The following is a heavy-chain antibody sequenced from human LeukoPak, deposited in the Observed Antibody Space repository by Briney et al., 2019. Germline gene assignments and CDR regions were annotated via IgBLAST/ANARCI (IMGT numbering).Heavy chain of an antibody. Sequence: PSETLSLTCTVSGGSVSSGSYYWSWIRQPPGKGLEWIGYIYYSGSTNYNPSLKSRVTISVDTSKNQFSLKLSSVTAADTAVYYCARDAGPIAAAGTGVYYYYYGMDVWGQGTTVTVSS. J-gene: IGHJ6*02. CDR3: ARDAGPIAAAGTGVYYYYYGMDV. CDR2: IYYSGST. D-gene: IGHD6-13*01. CDR1: GGSVSSGSYY. V-gene: IGHV4-61*01.